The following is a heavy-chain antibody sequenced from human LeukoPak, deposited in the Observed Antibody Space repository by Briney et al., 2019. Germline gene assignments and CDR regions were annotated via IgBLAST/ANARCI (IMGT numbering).Heavy chain of an antibody. CDR1: GFTVSSNY. Sequence: AGGSLRLSCAASGFTVSSNYMSWVRQAPGKGLEWVSVIYSGGSTYYADSVKGRFTISRDISKNTLYLQMNSLRAEDTAVYYCAREKYYDFWSGSLPYGMDVWGQGTTVTVSS. J-gene: IGHJ6*02. CDR2: IYSGGST. V-gene: IGHV3-53*01. CDR3: AREKYYDFWSGSLPYGMDV. D-gene: IGHD3-3*01.